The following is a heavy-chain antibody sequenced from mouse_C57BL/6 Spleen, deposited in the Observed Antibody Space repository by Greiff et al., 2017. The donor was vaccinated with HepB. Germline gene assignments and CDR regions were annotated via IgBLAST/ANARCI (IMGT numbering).Heavy chain of an antibody. CDR3: ARSELAWFAY. CDR2: IYPGDGDT. V-gene: IGHV1-80*01. J-gene: IGHJ3*01. CDR1: GYAFSSYW. Sequence: VQLQESGAELVKPGASVKISCKASGYAFSSYWMNWVKQRPGKGLEWIGKIYPGDGDTNSNGKFKGKATLTAAKSSSTAYMQLSSLTSEDSAVYFCARSELAWFAYWGQGTLVSVSA.